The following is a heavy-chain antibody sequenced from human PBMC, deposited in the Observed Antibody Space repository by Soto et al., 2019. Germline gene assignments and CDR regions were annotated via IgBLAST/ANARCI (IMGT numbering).Heavy chain of an antibody. J-gene: IGHJ4*02. Sequence: ASVKVSCKASGYTFSNFGINWVRQAPGQGLEWMGWITPYNGNANYAQKHQDRLTITTDTSTNTAYLELRSLRSDDTAVYFCARARMYSGAYHDYWGQGTLGTVSS. D-gene: IGHD1-26*01. V-gene: IGHV1-18*04. CDR2: ITPYNGNA. CDR1: GYTFSNFG. CDR3: ARARMYSGAYHDY.